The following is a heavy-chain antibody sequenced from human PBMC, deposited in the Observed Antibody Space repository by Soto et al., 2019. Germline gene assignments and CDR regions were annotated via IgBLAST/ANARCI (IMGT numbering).Heavy chain of an antibody. CDR3: ARYSPPKKSSVSNPGWLDP. V-gene: IGHV4-59*01. J-gene: IGHJ5*02. CDR1: GGSMNSYY. D-gene: IGHD2-21*01. Sequence: QMQLQESGPGLVLPSETLSLTCTVSGGSMNSYYWTWVRQPPGHGPEWIGYVYDSGTSKYNASLGSRITRSLDKSRNHFSLSLSYVTAADTAVYFCARYSPPKKSSVSNPGWLDPWGQGTLVAVSS. CDR2: VYDSGTS.